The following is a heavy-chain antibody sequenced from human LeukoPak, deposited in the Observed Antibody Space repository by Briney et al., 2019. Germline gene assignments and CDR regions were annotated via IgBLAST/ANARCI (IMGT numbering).Heavy chain of an antibody. CDR1: GGSFSGYY. CDR3: ARVGATYDAFDI. V-gene: IGHV4-34*01. CDR2: INHSGST. Sequence: PSETLSLTCAVYGGSFSGYYWNWIRQPPGEGLEWIGEINHSGSTNYNPSLKSRVTISVDTSKNQFSLKLSSVTAADTAVYYCARVGATYDAFDIWGQGTMVTVSS. D-gene: IGHD1-26*01. J-gene: IGHJ3*02.